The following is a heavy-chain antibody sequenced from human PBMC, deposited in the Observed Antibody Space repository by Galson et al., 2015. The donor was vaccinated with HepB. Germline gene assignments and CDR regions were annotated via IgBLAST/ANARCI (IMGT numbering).Heavy chain of an antibody. V-gene: IGHV1-24*01. CDR3: ATEERIAASFDY. CDR2: FDPEDGET. Sequence: SVKVSCKVSGYTLTELSMHWVRQAPGKGLEWMGGFDPEDGETIYAQKFQGRVTMTEDTSTDTAYMELSSLRSEDTAVYYCATEERIAASFDYWGQGTLVTVSS. D-gene: IGHD6-13*01. J-gene: IGHJ4*02. CDR1: GYTLTELS.